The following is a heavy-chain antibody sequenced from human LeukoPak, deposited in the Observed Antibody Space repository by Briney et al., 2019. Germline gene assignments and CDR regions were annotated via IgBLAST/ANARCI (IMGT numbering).Heavy chain of an antibody. CDR1: GFTFSSYS. Sequence: PGGSLRLSCVASGFTFSSYSMNWVRQAPGKGLEWVSSISSSSSYIYYADSVKGRFTISRDNAKNSLYLQMNSLRAEDTAVYYCATGGRGAFDIWGQGTMVTVSS. CDR3: ATGGRGAFDI. J-gene: IGHJ3*02. CDR2: ISSSSSYI. D-gene: IGHD3-16*01. V-gene: IGHV3-21*01.